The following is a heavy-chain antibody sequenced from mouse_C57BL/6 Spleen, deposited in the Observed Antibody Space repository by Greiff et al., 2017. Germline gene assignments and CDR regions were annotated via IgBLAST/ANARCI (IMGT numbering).Heavy chain of an antibody. CDR1: GYTFTDYE. CDR2: IDPETGGT. D-gene: IGHD1-1*01. CDR3: TRGDGGAWFAY. Sequence: QVHVKQSGAELVRPGASVTLSCKASGYTFTDYEMHWVKQTPVHGLEWIGAIDPETGGTAYNQKFKGKAILTADKSSSTAYMELRSLTSEDSAVYYCTRGDGGAWFAYWGQGTLVTVSA. J-gene: IGHJ3*01. V-gene: IGHV1-15*01.